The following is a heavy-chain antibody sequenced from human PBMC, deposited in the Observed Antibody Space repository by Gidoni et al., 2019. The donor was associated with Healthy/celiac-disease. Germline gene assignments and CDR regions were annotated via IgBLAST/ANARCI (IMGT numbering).Heavy chain of an antibody. CDR3: VSVAGRKNAFDI. CDR1: GGSITSSSYY. Sequence: QLQLQDSGPGLVKPSETLSLHGTVSGGSITSSSYYWGWIRQPPGKGLEWMGSIYYSGSTYDNPSLKIRVTISVDTSKNQCSLKLSSVTAADTAVYYCVSVAGRKNAFDIWGQGTMVTVSS. J-gene: IGHJ3*02. V-gene: IGHV4-39*01. D-gene: IGHD6-19*01. CDR2: IYYSGST.